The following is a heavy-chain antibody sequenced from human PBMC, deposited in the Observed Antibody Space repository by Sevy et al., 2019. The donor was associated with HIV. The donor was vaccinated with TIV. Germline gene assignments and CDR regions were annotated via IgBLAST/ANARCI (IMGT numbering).Heavy chain of an antibody. CDR2: ISGDASTT. Sequence: GGSLRLSCAASGFTFSRYAMSWVRQAPGKGLEWMSIISGDASTTYYADSVKGRFTISRDNSKNTQSLQMNSLRAEDTALYYCAKDAPGGIRGWALDIWGQGTMVTVSS. D-gene: IGHD1-26*01. J-gene: IGHJ3*02. CDR3: AKDAPGGIRGWALDI. CDR1: GFTFSRYA. V-gene: IGHV3-23*01.